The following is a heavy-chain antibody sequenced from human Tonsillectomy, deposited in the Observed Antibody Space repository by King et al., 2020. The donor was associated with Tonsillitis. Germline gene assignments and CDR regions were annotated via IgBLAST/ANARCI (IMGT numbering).Heavy chain of an antibody. V-gene: IGHV3-30*04. J-gene: IGHJ3*02. D-gene: IGHD2-15*01. CDR3: ATSSLGDIVVVVASTQEDAFDI. CDR2: ISYDGSNK. CDR1: GFTFSSYA. Sequence: VQLVESGGGVVQPGRSLRLSCAASGFTFSSYAMHWVRQAPGKGLEWVAVISYDGSNKYYADSVKGRFTISRDNSKNTLYLKMNSLIAEDTAVYYCATSSLGDIVVVVASTQEDAFDIWGQGTMVTVSS.